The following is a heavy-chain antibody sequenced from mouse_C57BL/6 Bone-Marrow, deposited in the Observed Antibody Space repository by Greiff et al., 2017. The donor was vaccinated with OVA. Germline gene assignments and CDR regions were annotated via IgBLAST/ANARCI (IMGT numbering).Heavy chain of an antibody. J-gene: IGHJ2*01. CDR3: ARSRGLRRGRPYYFDY. CDR1: GFSLTSYG. V-gene: IGHV2-2*01. D-gene: IGHD2-2*01. Sequence: VQRVESGPGLVQPSQSLSITCTVSGFSLTSYGVHWVRQSPGKGLEWLGVIWSGGSTDYNAAFISRLSISKDNSKSQVFFKMNSLQADDTAIYYCARSRGLRRGRPYYFDYWGQGTTLTVSS. CDR2: IWSGGST.